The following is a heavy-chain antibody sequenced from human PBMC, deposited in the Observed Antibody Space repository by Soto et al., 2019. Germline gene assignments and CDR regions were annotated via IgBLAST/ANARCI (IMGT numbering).Heavy chain of an antibody. CDR2: ITVSGSST. D-gene: IGHD2-2*02. J-gene: IGHJ4*01. CDR3: GNRYRHGHFDY. Sequence: LTLACAACGFTFGKYAISCLPQAPGKGLEWVSMITVSGSSTSYADSVLGRFTICRDNSKSTLYLQMNSQRAQDTATYYSGNRYRHGHFDYWGQETPVTTSS. CDR1: GFTFGKYA. V-gene: IGHV3-23*01.